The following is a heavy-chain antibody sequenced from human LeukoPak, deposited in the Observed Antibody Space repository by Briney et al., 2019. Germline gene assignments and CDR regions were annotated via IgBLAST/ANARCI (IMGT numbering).Heavy chain of an antibody. J-gene: IGHJ4*02. CDR1: GFTFSSYA. V-gene: IGHV3-23*01. D-gene: IGHD2-2*01. Sequence: PGGSLRLSCAASGFTFSSYAMSWVRQAPGKGLEWVSAISGSGGSTYYADSVKGRFTISRDSSKNTLYLQMNSLRAEDTAVYYCAKDYCSSTSCYDDLDYWGQGTLVTVSS. CDR3: AKDYCSSTSCYDDLDY. CDR2: ISGSGGST.